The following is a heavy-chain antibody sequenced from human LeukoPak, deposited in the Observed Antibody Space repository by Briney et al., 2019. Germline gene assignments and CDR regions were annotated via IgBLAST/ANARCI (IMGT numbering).Heavy chain of an antibody. J-gene: IGHJ4*02. CDR1: GGSISSYY. Sequence: SETLSLTCTVSGGSISSYYWSWIRQPPGKGLEWIGYIYYSGSTNYNPSLKSRVTMSVDTPKKHFSLNLTSVNAADTAVYYCARLRAARYFFDYWGQGARVTVSS. CDR3: ARLRAARYFFDY. D-gene: IGHD6-6*01. CDR2: IYYSGST. V-gene: IGHV4-59*08.